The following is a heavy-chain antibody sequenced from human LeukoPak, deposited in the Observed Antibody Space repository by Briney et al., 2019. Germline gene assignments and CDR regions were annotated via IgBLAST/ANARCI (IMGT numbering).Heavy chain of an antibody. CDR2: ISAYNGNT. V-gene: IGHV1-18*01. D-gene: IGHD4-17*01. CDR3: ARYGDYYYYLDV. CDR1: GYTFTIYG. J-gene: IGHJ6*03. Sequence: ASVKVSCKGSGYTFTIYGICWVRQAPGQGLEWMGWISAYNGNTNYAQKLQGRVTMTTDTSTSTAYMELRSLRSDDTAVYYCARYGDYYYYLDVWGKGTTVTVSS.